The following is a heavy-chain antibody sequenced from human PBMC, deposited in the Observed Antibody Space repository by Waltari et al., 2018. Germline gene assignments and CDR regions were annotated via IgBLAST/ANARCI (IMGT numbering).Heavy chain of an antibody. CDR2: IYHSGST. D-gene: IGHD3-22*01. CDR1: GYSISSGYY. Sequence: QVQLQEWGPGLVKPSETLCLTCAASGYSISSGYYWGWIRQPPGKGREWIGSIYHSGSTYYNPSLKSRVTISVDTSKNQFSLKLSSVTAADTAVYYCARHAAYYYDSSGYNWFDPWGQGTLVTVSS. V-gene: IGHV4-38-2*01. J-gene: IGHJ5*02. CDR3: ARHAAYYYDSSGYNWFDP.